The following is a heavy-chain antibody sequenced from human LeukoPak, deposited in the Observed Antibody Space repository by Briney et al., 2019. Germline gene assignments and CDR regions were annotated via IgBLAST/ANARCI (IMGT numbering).Heavy chain of an antibody. J-gene: IGHJ3*02. CDR2: INHSGST. V-gene: IGHV4-34*01. D-gene: IGHD1-1*01. Sequence: PSETLSLTCGVYGGSFSGYYWSWIRQPPGKGLEWIGEINHSGSTNYNPSLKSRVTISVDTSKNQFSLKLSSVTAADTAVYYCARELAPEIAFDIWGQGTMVTVSS. CDR1: GGSFSGYY. CDR3: ARELAPEIAFDI.